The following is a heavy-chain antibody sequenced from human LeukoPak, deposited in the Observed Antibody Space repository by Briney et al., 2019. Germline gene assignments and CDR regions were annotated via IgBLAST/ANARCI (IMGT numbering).Heavy chain of an antibody. J-gene: IGHJ3*02. Sequence: GGSLRLSCAASGFTFDDYAMHWVRQAPGKGLEWVSGISWNSGSIGYADSVKGRFTISRDNAKNSLYLQMNSLRAEDMALYHCARGVEWFGHAFDIWGQGTMVTVSS. CDR2: ISWNSGSI. V-gene: IGHV3-9*03. CDR3: ARGVEWFGHAFDI. D-gene: IGHD3-10*01. CDR1: GFTFDDYA.